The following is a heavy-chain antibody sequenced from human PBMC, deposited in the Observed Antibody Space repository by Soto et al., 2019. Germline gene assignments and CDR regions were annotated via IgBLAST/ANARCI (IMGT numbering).Heavy chain of an antibody. CDR2: ISSSSSTI. V-gene: IGHV3-48*01. CDR3: AKEGFDHDFGSNSYYHPLDY. D-gene: IGHD3-10*01. J-gene: IGHJ4*01. Sequence: PGGSLRLSCASSGFTFSSYSMNWVRQAPGKGLEWVSYISSSSSTIYYADSVKGRFTISRDNAKNSLYLQMNSLGVEDTAVYYCAKEGFDHDFGSNSYYHPLDYWGHGTLVTVSS. CDR1: GFTFSSYS.